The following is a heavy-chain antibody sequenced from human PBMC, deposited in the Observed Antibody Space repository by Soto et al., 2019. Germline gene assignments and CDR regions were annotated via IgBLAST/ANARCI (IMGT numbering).Heavy chain of an antibody. J-gene: IGHJ4*02. CDR3: ATSYGSGYRAFDY. Sequence: QVQLVQSGAEVKRPGSSVKVSCKASGDTFSFYSINWVRQAPELGLEWMGRVNPILSMSNYAQRFQGRVTMTADKSTSTAYMELSGLRSEDTAMYYCATSYGSGYRAFDYWGQAALVTVSS. D-gene: IGHD3-10*01. V-gene: IGHV1-69*04. CDR2: VNPILSMS. CDR1: GDTFSFYS.